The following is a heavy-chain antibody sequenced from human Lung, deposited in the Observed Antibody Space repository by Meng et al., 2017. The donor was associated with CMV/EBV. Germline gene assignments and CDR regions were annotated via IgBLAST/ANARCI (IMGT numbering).Heavy chain of an antibody. D-gene: IGHD3-16*01. CDR2: VHYTGDT. CDR3: ARGGGYGLDYFDY. V-gene: IGHV4-59*11. J-gene: IGHJ4*02. CDR1: GVSISNHY. Sequence: SETLSLXXTVSGVSISNHYWSWIRQPPGKGLEWIGYVHYTGDTNYKPSLKSRLTTSVDTSKSQFSLKLSSVAAADTAVYFCARGGGYGLDYFDYWGQGTLVTVSS.